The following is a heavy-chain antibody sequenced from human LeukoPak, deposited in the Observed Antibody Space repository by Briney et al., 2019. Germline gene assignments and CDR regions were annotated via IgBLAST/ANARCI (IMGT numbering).Heavy chain of an antibody. V-gene: IGHV3-48*03. CDR1: GFTISSYE. CDR3: AREGGPYRPLDY. Sequence: GGSLRLSCAASGFTISSYEMNGVRHAPGKALEWVSYLSRYGGSIYYADSVKGRFTISRDNDKNSLYLQMSSLRAEDTAVYYCAREGGPYRPLDYSGQGTLVTVSS. CDR2: LSRYGGSI. J-gene: IGHJ4*02.